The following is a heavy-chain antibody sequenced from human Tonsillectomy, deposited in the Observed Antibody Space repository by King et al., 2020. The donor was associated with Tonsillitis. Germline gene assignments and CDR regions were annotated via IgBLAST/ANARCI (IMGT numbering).Heavy chain of an antibody. Sequence: HVQLQESGPGLVKPSGTLSLTCAVSGGSISSSNWWSWVRQPPGRGLEWIGEIYHSGSTNYNPSLKSRVTISVDKSKNQFSLKLSSVTAADTAVYYCARDHVYDYVWGSYRQYYFDYCGPGTLVTVSS. CDR3: ARDHVYDYVWGSYRQYYFDY. CDR1: GGSISSSNW. V-gene: IGHV4-4*02. J-gene: IGHJ4*02. CDR2: IYHSGST. D-gene: IGHD3-16*02.